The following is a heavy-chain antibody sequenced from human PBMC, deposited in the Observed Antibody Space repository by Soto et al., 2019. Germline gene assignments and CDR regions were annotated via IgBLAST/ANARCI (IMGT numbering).Heavy chain of an antibody. J-gene: IGHJ4*02. Sequence: EVHLVESGGGLVQAGGSLKLSCAASGFSFSDSAMHWVRQASGKGLEWVGRIRSKYNNYATAYAASVQGRFTISRDDSKNTAYLQMNSLKTEDTAVYYCTAKSYTLTVDYWGQGTLVTVSS. CDR2: IRSKYNNYAT. V-gene: IGHV3-73*01. CDR1: GFSFSDSA. D-gene: IGHD3-16*01. CDR3: TAKSYTLTVDY.